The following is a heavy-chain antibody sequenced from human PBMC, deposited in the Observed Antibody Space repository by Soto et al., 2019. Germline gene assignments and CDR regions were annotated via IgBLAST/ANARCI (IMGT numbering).Heavy chain of an antibody. V-gene: IGHV3-30-3*01. CDR3: WEATTPFDI. Sequence: QVQLVESGGGVVQPGRSLRLSCAASGFTFSSYAMHWVRQAPGKGLEWVAVISYDGSNKYYADSVKGRFTISRDNSKNTLYLQMNSLRAEDTAVYYAWEATTPFDIWGQGTMVTVSS. D-gene: IGHD1-26*01. J-gene: IGHJ3*02. CDR1: GFTFSSYA. CDR2: ISYDGSNK.